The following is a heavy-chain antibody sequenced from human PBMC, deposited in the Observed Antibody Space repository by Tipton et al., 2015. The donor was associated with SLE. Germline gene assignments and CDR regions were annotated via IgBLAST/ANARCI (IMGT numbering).Heavy chain of an antibody. V-gene: IGHV3-9*01. Sequence: SLRLSCAASGFTFDDYAMHWVRQAPGKGLEWVSGISWHSGNIGYADSVKGRFTISRDNAKNTLYLQMNSLRAEDTAVYYCASALLDYFDYWGQGTLVTVSS. CDR3: ASALLDYFDY. CDR1: GFTFDDYA. D-gene: IGHD2-15*01. CDR2: ISWHSGNI. J-gene: IGHJ4*02.